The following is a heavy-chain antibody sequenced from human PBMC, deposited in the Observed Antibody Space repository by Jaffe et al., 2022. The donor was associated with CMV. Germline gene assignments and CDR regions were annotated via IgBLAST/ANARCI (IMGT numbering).Heavy chain of an antibody. D-gene: IGHD3-22*01. CDR1: GFTFNTYA. CDR3: VKDRPVHYDTSGPGGTNWFDP. CDR2: IGGRGDST. Sequence: VQLLESGGGLLQPGGSLRLSCAASGFTFNTYAMSWVRQTPGKGLEWVSTIGGRGDSTYYADSVKGRFTISRDNARNTLSLQMNSLRAEDTAIYYCVKDRPVHYDTSGPGGTNWFDPWGQGTLVTVSS. J-gene: IGHJ5*02. V-gene: IGHV3-23*01.